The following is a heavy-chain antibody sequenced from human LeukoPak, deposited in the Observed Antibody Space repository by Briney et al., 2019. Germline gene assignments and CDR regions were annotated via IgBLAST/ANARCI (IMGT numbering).Heavy chain of an antibody. CDR3: ARNPVPAAPFDY. D-gene: IGHD2-2*01. J-gene: IGHJ4*02. CDR1: GGTFSSYA. CDR2: IIPILGIA. Sequence: ASVKVSCKASGGTFSSYAISWVRQAPGQGLEWMGRIIPILGIANYAQKSQGRVTITADKSTSTAYMELSSLRSEDTAVYYCARNPVPAAPFDYWGQGTLVTVSS. V-gene: IGHV1-69*04.